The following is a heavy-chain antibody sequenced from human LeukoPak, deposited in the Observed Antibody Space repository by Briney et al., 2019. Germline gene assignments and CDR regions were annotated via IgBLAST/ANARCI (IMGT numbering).Heavy chain of an antibody. CDR3: ARWVPAGYSFDY. CDR2: ISAYNGNT. J-gene: IGHJ4*02. Sequence: ASVKVSCKASAYTFTSYGISWVRQPPGQGIEWMRWISAYNGNTNYAQKLHGRVTMTTDTSTSTAYMELRSLRSDDTAVYYCARWVPAGYSFDYWGQGTLVTVSS. D-gene: IGHD3-9*01. CDR1: AYTFTSYG. V-gene: IGHV1-18*01.